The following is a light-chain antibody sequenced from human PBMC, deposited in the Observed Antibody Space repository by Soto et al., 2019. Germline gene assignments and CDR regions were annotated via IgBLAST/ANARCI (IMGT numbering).Light chain of an antibody. Sequence: DIQMTQSPSSVSASVGDTVTITCRASQGIANWLAWYQQKPRKAPKLLISAASTLQSGVPSRFSGGGSATGFTLTSSSLQPEDVASYYCQQADSFPLTFGGGTVVEMK. J-gene: IGKJ4*01. V-gene: IGKV1-12*01. CDR2: AAS. CDR3: QQADSFPLT. CDR1: QGIANW.